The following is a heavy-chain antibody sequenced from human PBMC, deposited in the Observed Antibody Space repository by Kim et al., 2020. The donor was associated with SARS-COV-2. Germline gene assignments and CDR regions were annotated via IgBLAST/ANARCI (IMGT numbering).Heavy chain of an antibody. D-gene: IGHD6-25*01. V-gene: IGHV5-10-1*01. CDR3: ARRDGYNPFDY. J-gene: IGHJ4*02. Sequence: NSVPSFQGHVTISADKSISTAYLQWSSVKASETAMYYCARRDGYNPFDYWGQGTLVTVSS.